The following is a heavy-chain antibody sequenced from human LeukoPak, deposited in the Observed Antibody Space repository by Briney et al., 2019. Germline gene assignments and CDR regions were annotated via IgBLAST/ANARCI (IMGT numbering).Heavy chain of an antibody. CDR1: GGSINTYF. CDR2: IYYSGST. J-gene: IGHJ4*02. CDR3: ARGDASGTYYRYFDY. V-gene: IGHV4-59*01. D-gene: IGHD3-10*01. Sequence: PSETLSLTCTVSGGSINTYFWSWIRQPPGKGLEWIGYIYYSGSTNYNPSLKSRVTISVDTSKNQFSLKLSSVTAAGTAVYYCARGDASGTYYRYFDYWGQGTLVTVSS.